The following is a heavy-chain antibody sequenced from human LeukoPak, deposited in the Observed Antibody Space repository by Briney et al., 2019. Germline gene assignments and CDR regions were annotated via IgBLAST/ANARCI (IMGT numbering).Heavy chain of an antibody. D-gene: IGHD3-22*01. Sequence: SETLSLTCTVSGGSISSSSYYWGWIRQSPGKGLEWIGSIYDSGSTYYNPSLKSRVTISVDTSKNQFSLKLRSVTAADTAVYYCATLNYDSSGYYSPGAFDIWGQGTMVTVSS. CDR2: IYDSGST. J-gene: IGHJ3*02. CDR3: ATLNYDSSGYYSPGAFDI. CDR1: GGSISSSSYY. V-gene: IGHV4-39*01.